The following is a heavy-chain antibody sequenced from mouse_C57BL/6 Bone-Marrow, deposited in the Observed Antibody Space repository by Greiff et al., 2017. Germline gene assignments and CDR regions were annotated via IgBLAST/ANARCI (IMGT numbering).Heavy chain of an antibody. CDR2: IWGVGST. CDR1: GFSFTSYG. CDR3: ASRSNRYAMDY. J-gene: IGHJ4*01. Sequence: VKLVESGPGLVAPSQSLSITCTVSGFSFTSYGVDWVRQSPGKGLEWLGVIWGVGSTNYNSALKSRLSISKDNSKSQVFLKMNSLQTDDTAMYXGASRSNRYAMDYWGQGTSVTVSS. V-gene: IGHV2-6*01. D-gene: IGHD2-5*01.